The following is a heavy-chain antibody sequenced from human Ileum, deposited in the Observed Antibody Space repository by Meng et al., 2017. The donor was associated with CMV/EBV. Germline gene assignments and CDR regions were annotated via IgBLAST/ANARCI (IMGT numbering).Heavy chain of an antibody. V-gene: IGHV4-34*01. J-gene: IGHJ4*02. Sequence: QVRLQQWGAGLLKPSETLSFPCAVYGGSFSDYYWIWIRQSPGKGLEWIGEVHHSGITNYNPSLKSRVTISVDTSKNQIFLKLTSVTAADTGLYYCATNSEDYWGQGTLVTVSS. D-gene: IGHD4-23*01. CDR2: VHHSGIT. CDR1: GGSFSDYY. CDR3: ATNSEDY.